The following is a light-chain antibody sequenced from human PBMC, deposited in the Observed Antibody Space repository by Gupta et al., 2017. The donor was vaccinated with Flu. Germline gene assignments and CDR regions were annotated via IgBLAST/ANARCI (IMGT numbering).Light chain of an antibody. CDR3: QQRDSTPRT. CDR2: AAS. Sequence: DIQMTQSPSSLSASVGDRVTITCRASQSISSYLNWYQQKPGKAPKLLIYAASRLQSGVPSRFSGSGSGTDFTLTISSLQPEDFATYYCQQRDSTPRTFGQGTLVEIK. CDR1: QSISSY. J-gene: IGKJ5*01. V-gene: IGKV1-39*01.